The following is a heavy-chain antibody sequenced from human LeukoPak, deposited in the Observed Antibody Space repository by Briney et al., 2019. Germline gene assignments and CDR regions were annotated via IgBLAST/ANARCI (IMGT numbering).Heavy chain of an antibody. CDR1: GFTFSDYS. CDR2: ISRSSRHL. CDR3: VRDLMAMGATTAYLHQ. D-gene: IGHD1-26*01. Sequence: PGGSLRLSCAASGFTFSDYSMNWVRQAPGKGLEWVSSISRSSRHLYYGGSVKGRFSISRDDAKNSLHLQMNSLRAEDTAVYYCVRDLMAMGATTAYLHQWGQGTLVTVSS. V-gene: IGHV3-21*01. J-gene: IGHJ1*01.